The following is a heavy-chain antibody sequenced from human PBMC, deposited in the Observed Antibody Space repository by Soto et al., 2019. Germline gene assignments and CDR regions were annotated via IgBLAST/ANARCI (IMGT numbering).Heavy chain of an antibody. J-gene: IGHJ3*01. D-gene: IGHD3-22*01. V-gene: IGHV3-21*01. CDR3: AIVVYYDNSAFGL. CDR2: ISGSSSYI. Sequence: EVQLVESGGGLVKPGGSLRLSCVASGFSFSGYNMNWVRQAPGKGLEWVSSISGSSSYIYYADSVKGRFTISRDNAKNSLYLNMNSLKAEDTAVYYCAIVVYYDNSAFGLWGQGTMVTVSS. CDR1: GFSFSGYN.